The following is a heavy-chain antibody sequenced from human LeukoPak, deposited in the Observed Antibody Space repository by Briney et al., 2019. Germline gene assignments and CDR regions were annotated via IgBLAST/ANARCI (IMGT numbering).Heavy chain of an antibody. CDR1: GGTFSSYA. J-gene: IGHJ4*02. CDR3: ARESKDYYDPY. CDR2: IIPIFGTA. Sequence: SVKVSCEASGGTFSSYAISWVRQAPGQGLEWMGRIIPIFGTANYAQKFQGRVTITTDESTSTAYMELSSLRSEDTAVYYCARESKDYYDPYWGQGTLVTVSS. V-gene: IGHV1-69*05. D-gene: IGHD3-22*01.